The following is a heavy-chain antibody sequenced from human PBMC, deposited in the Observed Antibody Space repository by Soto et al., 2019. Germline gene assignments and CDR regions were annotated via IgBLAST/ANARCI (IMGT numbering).Heavy chain of an antibody. CDR2: INHSGST. Sequence: SETLSLTCAVYGGSFSGYYWSWIRQPPGKGLEWIGEINHSGSTNYNPSLKSRVTISVDTSKNQFSLKLSSVTAADTAVYYCAKGFRGYYDILTDYFDYWGQGTLVTVSS. D-gene: IGHD3-9*01. CDR3: AKGFRGYYDILTDYFDY. V-gene: IGHV4-34*01. J-gene: IGHJ4*02. CDR1: GGSFSGYY.